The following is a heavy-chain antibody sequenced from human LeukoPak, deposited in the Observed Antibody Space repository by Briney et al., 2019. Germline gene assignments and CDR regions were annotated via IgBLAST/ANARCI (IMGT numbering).Heavy chain of an antibody. CDR2: ISGYNGQT. Sequence: ASVKVSCKASGYTFTNYGITWVRQAPGQGLEWMGWISGYNGQTKYAQALQGRVSMTTDTSTSTAYMELTNLRSDDTAVYYCVKAVVAAGFDYWGQGALVTVSS. V-gene: IGHV1-18*04. J-gene: IGHJ4*02. D-gene: IGHD6-25*01. CDR1: GYTFTNYG. CDR3: VKAVVAAGFDY.